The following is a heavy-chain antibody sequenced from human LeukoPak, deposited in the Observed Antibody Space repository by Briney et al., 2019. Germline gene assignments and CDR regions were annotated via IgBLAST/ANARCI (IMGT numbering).Heavy chain of an antibody. J-gene: IGHJ4*02. CDR1: GFTFSSYS. V-gene: IGHV3-21*01. CDR3: ARDRGCSSTSCLHFVY. D-gene: IGHD2-2*01. Sequence: GGSLRLSCAASGFTFSSYSMNWFRQAPGKGLEWVSSISSSSSYIYYADSVKGRFTISRDNAKNSLYLQMNSLRAEDTAVYYCARDRGCSSTSCLHFVYWGQGTLVTVSS. CDR2: ISSSSSYI.